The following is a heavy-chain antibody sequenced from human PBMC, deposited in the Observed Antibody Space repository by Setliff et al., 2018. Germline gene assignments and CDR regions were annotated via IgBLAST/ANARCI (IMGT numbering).Heavy chain of an antibody. CDR2: IYTDNGNT. V-gene: IGHV1-18*01. Sequence: KVSCKASGGTFSSKAISWVRQAPGQGLEWMGFIYTDNGNTKYSKNFQDRVAITRDTSTSTGYMELRRLRSDDTAVYYCARDRPTVVIAAAKASFDHWGQGTLVTVSS. CDR1: GGTFSSKA. J-gene: IGHJ5*02. CDR3: ARDRPTVVIAAAKASFDH. D-gene: IGHD2-2*01.